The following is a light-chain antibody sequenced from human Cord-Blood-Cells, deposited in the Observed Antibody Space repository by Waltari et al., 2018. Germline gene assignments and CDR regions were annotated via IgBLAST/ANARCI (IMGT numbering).Light chain of an antibody. CDR1: QSVSSN. V-gene: IGKV3-15*01. CDR3: QQYNNWPLT. CDR2: GAS. J-gene: IGKJ4*01. Sequence: IVVTQSLAPLSAAPGEIATLSCRVSQSVSSNLAWYQQKPGQAPRLLIYGASTRATGIPARFSGSGSGTEFTLTISSLQSEDFAVDYCQQYNNWPLTFGGGTKVEIK.